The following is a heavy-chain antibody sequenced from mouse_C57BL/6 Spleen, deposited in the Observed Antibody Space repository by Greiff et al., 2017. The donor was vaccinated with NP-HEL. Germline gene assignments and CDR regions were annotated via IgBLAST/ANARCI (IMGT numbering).Heavy chain of an antibody. V-gene: IGHV1-76*01. J-gene: IGHJ4*01. CDR2: IYPGSGNT. CDR3: AKSTALGAMDY. Sequence: VQLQQSGAELVRPGASVKLSCKASGYTFTDYYINWVKQRPGQGLEWIARIYPGSGNTYYNEKFKGKGTLTAEKSSSTAYMQLSSLTSEDSAVYFCAKSTALGAMDYWGQGTSVTVSS. CDR1: GYTFTDYY. D-gene: IGHD1-2*01.